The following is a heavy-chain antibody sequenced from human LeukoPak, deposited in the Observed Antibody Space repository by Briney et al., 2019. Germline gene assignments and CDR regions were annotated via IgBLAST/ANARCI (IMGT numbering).Heavy chain of an antibody. CDR2: INPNSGGT. Sequence: ASVKVSCKASGYTFTGYYMHWVRQAPGQGLEWMGWINPNSGGTNYAQKFQGRVTMTRDTPISTAYMELSRLRSDDTAVYYCARARAYFDWLSVDYWGQGTLVTVSS. D-gene: IGHD3-9*01. CDR1: GYTFTGYY. CDR3: ARARAYFDWLSVDY. J-gene: IGHJ4*02. V-gene: IGHV1-2*02.